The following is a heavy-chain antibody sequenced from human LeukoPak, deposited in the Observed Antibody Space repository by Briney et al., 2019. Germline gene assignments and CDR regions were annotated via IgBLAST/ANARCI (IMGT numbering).Heavy chain of an antibody. Sequence: SETLSLTCTVSGYSISSGYYWGWIRQPPGKGLEWIGSIYHSGSTYYNPSLKSRVTISVDTSKNQFSLKLSSVTAADTAVYYCARVTGSGFGVVIHNYYFDYWGQGTLVTVSS. CDR3: ARVTGSGFGVVIHNYYFDY. V-gene: IGHV4-38-2*02. J-gene: IGHJ4*02. CDR1: GYSISSGYY. D-gene: IGHD3-3*01. CDR2: IYHSGST.